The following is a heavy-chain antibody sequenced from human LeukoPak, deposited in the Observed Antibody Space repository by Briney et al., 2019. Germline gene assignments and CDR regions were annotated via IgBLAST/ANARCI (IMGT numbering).Heavy chain of an antibody. CDR3: AISEKRWPQPGY. V-gene: IGHV3-66*01. CDR1: GLSVRGSY. Sequence: PGGSLRLSCVASGLSVRGSYMSWVRQAPGKGLEWVSIIYSGGSTNHADSVKGRFTISRDNSKNTVYLQMNSLRVEDTAVYYCAISEKRWPQPGYWGQGTLVTVSS. CDR2: IYSGGST. D-gene: IGHD1-1*01. J-gene: IGHJ4*02.